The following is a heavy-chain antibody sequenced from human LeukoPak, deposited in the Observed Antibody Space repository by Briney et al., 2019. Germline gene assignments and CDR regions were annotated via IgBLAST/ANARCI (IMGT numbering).Heavy chain of an antibody. V-gene: IGHV3-30-3*01. CDR1: GFTFSSYA. CDR3: ARIGVAAPPDY. D-gene: IGHD6-19*01. J-gene: IGHJ4*02. Sequence: GGSLRLSCAASGFTFSSYAMHWVRQAPGKGLEWVAVISYDGSNKYYADSVKGRFTISRDNSKNTLYLQMNSLRAEDTAVYYCARIGVAAPPDYWGQGTLVTVSS. CDR2: ISYDGSNK.